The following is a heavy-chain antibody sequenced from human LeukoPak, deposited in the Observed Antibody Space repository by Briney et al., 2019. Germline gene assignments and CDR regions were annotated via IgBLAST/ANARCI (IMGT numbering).Heavy chain of an antibody. V-gene: IGHV3-9*01. CDR3: ARLTGAASGTYYFDY. CDR1: GFTFDDYA. D-gene: IGHD1-26*01. CDR2: VSWNSRII. Sequence: GASLRLSCAASGFTFDDYAMYWVRQAPGKGLEWVSGVSWNSRIIYYADSVKGRFTISRDNAKRSLYLQMNSLRGEDTAFYYCARLTGAASGTYYFDYWGQGTLVTVSS. J-gene: IGHJ4*02.